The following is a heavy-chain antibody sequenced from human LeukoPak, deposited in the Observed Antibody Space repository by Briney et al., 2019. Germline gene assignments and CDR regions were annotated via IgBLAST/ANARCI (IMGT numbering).Heavy chain of an antibody. J-gene: IGHJ4*02. CDR1: RFTFSSCA. Sequence: GGSLRLSCSASRFTFSSCAMHWVRQGPRKGLDYVSGINDKGRRRHYGDSAKGRFTISRDDSRNTVFLQMSSLRGEGTALYYCVKDLSGRYTFDYWGQGISLTVSS. CDR2: INDKGRRR. D-gene: IGHD1-26*01. V-gene: IGHV3-64D*09. CDR3: VKDLSGRYTFDY.